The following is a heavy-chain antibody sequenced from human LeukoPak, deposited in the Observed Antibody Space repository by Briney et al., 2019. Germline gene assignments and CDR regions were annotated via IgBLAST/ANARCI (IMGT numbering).Heavy chain of an antibody. D-gene: IGHD2-15*01. J-gene: IGHJ4*02. V-gene: IGHV3-48*04. CDR2: ISSSSSTI. CDR1: GFTFSSYS. Sequence: PGRSLRLSCAASGFTFSSYSMNWVRQAPGKGLEWVSYISSSSSTIYYADSVKGRFTISRDNAKNSLYLQMNSLRAEDTAVYYCARDLSDGFCSGGSCFFDSWGQGTLVTVSS. CDR3: ARDLSDGFCSGGSCFFDS.